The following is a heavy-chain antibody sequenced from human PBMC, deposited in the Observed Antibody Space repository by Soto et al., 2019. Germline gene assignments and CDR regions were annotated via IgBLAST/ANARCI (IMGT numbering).Heavy chain of an antibody. Sequence: ASLKLSCKASGYTFTSYDISWVRQATGQGLEWMGWMNPNSGNTGYAQKFQGRVTMTRNTSISTAYMELSSLRSEDTAVYYCARERTGTTSMDVWGQGTTVTVSS. CDR2: MNPNSGNT. CDR1: GYTFTSYD. D-gene: IGHD1-1*01. V-gene: IGHV1-8*01. J-gene: IGHJ6*02. CDR3: ARERTGTTSMDV.